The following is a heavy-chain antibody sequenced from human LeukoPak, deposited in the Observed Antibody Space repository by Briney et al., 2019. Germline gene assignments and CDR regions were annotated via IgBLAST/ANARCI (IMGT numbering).Heavy chain of an antibody. V-gene: IGHV1-69*04. Sequence: ASVKVSCKASGGTFSSYAISWVRQAPGQGLEWMGRIIPILGIANYAQKFQGRVTITADKSTSTADMELSSLRSEDTAVYYCAREPRIAVAGAKLFDYWGQGTLVTVSS. CDR1: GGTFSSYA. J-gene: IGHJ4*02. D-gene: IGHD6-19*01. CDR2: IIPILGIA. CDR3: AREPRIAVAGAKLFDY.